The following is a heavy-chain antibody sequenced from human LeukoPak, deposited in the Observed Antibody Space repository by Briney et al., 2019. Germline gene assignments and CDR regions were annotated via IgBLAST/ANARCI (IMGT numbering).Heavy chain of an antibody. J-gene: IGHJ5*02. D-gene: IGHD5-18*01. V-gene: IGHV3-48*01. CDR3: ARDLSDSA. CDR2: ISSSGNTI. Sequence: PGGSLRLSCAASGFTFSSYWMSWVRQAPGKGLEWVSYISSSGNTIYYADSVKGRFTISRDNAKNSLYLQMNSLRAEDTAVYYCARDLSDSAWGQGTLVTVSS. CDR1: GFTFSSYW.